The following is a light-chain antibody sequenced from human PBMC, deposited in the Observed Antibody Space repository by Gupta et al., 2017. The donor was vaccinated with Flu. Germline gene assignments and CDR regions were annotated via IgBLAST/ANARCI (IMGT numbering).Light chain of an antibody. CDR2: DTT. CDR3: LSEFYSSTRRV. CDR1: TGGVTSGNY. V-gene: IGLV7-46*01. Sequence: QAVVTQEPSLTVSPGGTVTLTCGSTTGGVTSGNYPYCFHQKAAQAPKTLMYDTTNRYSWTPARFSASLIGGTAAITPSGAQPEDEADYYCLSEFYSSTRRVFGGGTKLTVL. J-gene: IGLJ3*02.